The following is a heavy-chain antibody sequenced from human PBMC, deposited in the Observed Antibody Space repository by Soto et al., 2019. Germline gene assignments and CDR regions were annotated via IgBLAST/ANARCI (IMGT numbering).Heavy chain of an antibody. CDR3: ARDLASVPRAFDY. V-gene: IGHV4-59*01. Sequence: QVQLQESGPGLLKPSETLSLTCTVSGGSISSYFYIWVRQPPGKGLEWIGPVYYPGTTDYNPSLKSRVTISVDTSKTPFALNLGSVTAADTAVYYCARDLASVPRAFDYWGRGTLFTVSS. CDR1: GGSISSYF. D-gene: IGHD6-13*01. CDR2: VYYPGTT. J-gene: IGHJ4*02.